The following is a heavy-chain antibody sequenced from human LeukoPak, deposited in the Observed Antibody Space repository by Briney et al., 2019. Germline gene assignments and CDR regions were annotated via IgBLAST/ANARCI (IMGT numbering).Heavy chain of an antibody. J-gene: IGHJ6*03. D-gene: IGHD3-3*01. Sequence: PSETLSLTCTVSGGSISSYYWSWIRQPPGKGLEWIGYIYYSGSTNYNPSLKSRVTISVDTSKNQFSLKLSSVTAADTAVYYCARGDYDFWSGPNYYYMDVWGKGTTVTVSS. CDR3: ARGDYDFWSGPNYYYMDV. V-gene: IGHV4-59*01. CDR1: GGSISSYY. CDR2: IYYSGST.